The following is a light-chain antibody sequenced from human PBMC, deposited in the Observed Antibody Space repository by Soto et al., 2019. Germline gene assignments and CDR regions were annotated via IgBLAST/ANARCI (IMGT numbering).Light chain of an antibody. Sequence: EIVMTQSQGTLSVYPGERVTLSCRSSQSISGNFAWYQQIPGQAPRLLIYGPSTRATGIPARFSDSGSGKEFTHTNSSLKSEDFAVYYRQQYNNWHRTFGQGTKVEVK. CDR2: GPS. CDR3: QQYNNWHRT. CDR1: QSISGN. V-gene: IGKV3-15*01. J-gene: IGKJ1*01.